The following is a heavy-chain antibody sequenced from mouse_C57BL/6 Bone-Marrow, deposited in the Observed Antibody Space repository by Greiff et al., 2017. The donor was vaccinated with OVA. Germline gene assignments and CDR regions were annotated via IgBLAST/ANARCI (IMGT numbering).Heavy chain of an antibody. D-gene: IGHD2-4*01. CDR1: GYTFTSYW. Sequence: VQLQQPGAELVKPGASVKLSCKASGYTFTSYWMQWVKQRPGQGLEWIGEIDPSDSYTNYNQKFKGKATLTVDTSSSTAYMQLSSLTSEDSAVYYCARAPFYYDYDLDYWGQGTTLTVSS. CDR2: IDPSDSYT. V-gene: IGHV1-50*01. CDR3: ARAPFYYDYDLDY. J-gene: IGHJ2*01.